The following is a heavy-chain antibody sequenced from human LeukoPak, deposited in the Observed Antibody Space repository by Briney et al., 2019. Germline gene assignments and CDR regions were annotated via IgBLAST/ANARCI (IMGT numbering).Heavy chain of an antibody. Sequence: GASVKVSCKASGYTFTSYAMHWVRQAPGQRLEWMGWINAGNDNTKYSQKFQGRVTITRDTSASTAYMELSSLRSEDTAVCYCARDGGVLRYFDWLFSPWYFDYWGQGTLVTVSS. CDR3: ARDGGVLRYFDWLFSPWYFDY. D-gene: IGHD3-9*01. V-gene: IGHV1-3*01. J-gene: IGHJ4*02. CDR2: INAGNDNT. CDR1: GYTFTSYA.